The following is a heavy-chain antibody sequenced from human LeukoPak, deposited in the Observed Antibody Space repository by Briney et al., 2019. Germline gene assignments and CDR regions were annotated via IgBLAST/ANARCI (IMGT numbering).Heavy chain of an antibody. Sequence: GGSLRLSCAASGFTFDDYAMHWVRQAPGKGLEWVSGISWNSGSIGYADSVKGRFTISRDNAKNSLYLQMNSLRAEDTALYYCAKISYSGYDDDAFDTWGQGTMVTVSS. CDR1: GFTFDDYA. J-gene: IGHJ3*02. D-gene: IGHD5-12*01. CDR2: ISWNSGSI. CDR3: AKISYSGYDDDAFDT. V-gene: IGHV3-9*01.